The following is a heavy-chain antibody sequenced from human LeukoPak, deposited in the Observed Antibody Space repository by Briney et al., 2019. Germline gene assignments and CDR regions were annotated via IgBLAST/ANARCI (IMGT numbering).Heavy chain of an antibody. V-gene: IGHV1-46*01. Sequence: ASVKVSCKASGHTFTSYYMHWVRQAPGQGLEWMGIINPSGGSTSYAQKFQGRVTMTRDTSTSTVYMELSSLRSEDTAVYYCASNYYDSSGYYHFDYWGQGTLVTVSS. CDR2: INPSGGST. CDR3: ASNYYDSSGYYHFDY. D-gene: IGHD3-22*01. CDR1: GHTFTSYY. J-gene: IGHJ4*02.